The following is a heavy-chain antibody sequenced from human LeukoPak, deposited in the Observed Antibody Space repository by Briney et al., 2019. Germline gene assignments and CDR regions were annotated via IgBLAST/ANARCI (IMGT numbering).Heavy chain of an antibody. Sequence: GGSLRLSCAASGFTFSSYGMHWVRQAPGKGLEWVAFIRYDGSNKYYADSVKGRFTISRDNSENTLYLQMNSLRAEDTAVYYCAKDQMATFTFDYWGQGTLVTVSS. CDR1: GFTFSSYG. CDR2: IRYDGSNK. CDR3: AKDQMATFTFDY. J-gene: IGHJ4*02. V-gene: IGHV3-30*02. D-gene: IGHD5-24*01.